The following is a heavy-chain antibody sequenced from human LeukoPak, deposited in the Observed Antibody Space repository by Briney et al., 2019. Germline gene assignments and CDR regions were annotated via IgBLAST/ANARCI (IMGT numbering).Heavy chain of an antibody. CDR2: ISYDGSNK. J-gene: IGHJ4*02. D-gene: IGHD5-12*01. Sequence: PGRSLRLSCAASGFTFSGYGMHWVRQAPGKGLEWVAVISYDGSNKYYADSVKGRFIISRDNSKNTLYLQMNSLRAEDTAVYYCAKGWYGDIVATIGDYFDYWGQGTLVTVSS. CDR1: GFTFSGYG. CDR3: AKGWYGDIVATIGDYFDY. V-gene: IGHV3-30*18.